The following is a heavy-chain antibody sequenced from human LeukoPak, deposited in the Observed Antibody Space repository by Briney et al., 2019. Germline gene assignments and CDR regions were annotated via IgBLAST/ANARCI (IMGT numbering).Heavy chain of an antibody. CDR1: GFTFSNYA. J-gene: IGHJ4*02. Sequence: PGGSLRLSCAASGFTFSNYAMSWVRQAPGKGLEWVSVISGSGGSTYYADSVKGRFTISRDNPKNTLYLQMNSLRAEDTAVYYCARGRCSSTSCFFDYWGQGTLVTVSS. V-gene: IGHV3-23*01. CDR3: ARGRCSSTSCFFDY. D-gene: IGHD2-2*01. CDR2: ISGSGGST.